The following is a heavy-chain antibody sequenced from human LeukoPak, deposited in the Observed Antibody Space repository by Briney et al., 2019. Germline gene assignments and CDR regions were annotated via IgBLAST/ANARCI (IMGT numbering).Heavy chain of an antibody. CDR2: INSDGSST. J-gene: IGHJ5*02. CDR1: GFTFSSYW. CDR3: ARDRGNWFDP. Sequence: GGSLRLSCAASGFTFSSYWMHWVRQAPGKGLVRVSRINSDGSSTSYADSVKGRFTISRDNAKNTLYLQMNSLRAEDTAVYYCARDRGNWFDPWGQGTLVTVSS. V-gene: IGHV3-74*01. D-gene: IGHD3-10*01.